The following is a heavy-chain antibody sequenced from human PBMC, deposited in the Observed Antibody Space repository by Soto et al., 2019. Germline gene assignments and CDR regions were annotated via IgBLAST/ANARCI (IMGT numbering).Heavy chain of an antibody. V-gene: IGHV4-39*01. Sequence: QRQLRESGPGLVNPSDTLSLTCSVSDGSISTRDYYWGWIGQPPGKGLDGIASLSSGRSTYYSPSLKSRFTVREDASQIQIRLRLTSVIAAETAVYFCVRHFSIYSDFERFLSFDLLGRGTLVTYSS. CDR3: VRHFSIYSDFERFLSFDL. CDR1: DGSISTRDYY. D-gene: IGHD4-17*01. J-gene: IGHJ2*01. CDR2: LSSGRST.